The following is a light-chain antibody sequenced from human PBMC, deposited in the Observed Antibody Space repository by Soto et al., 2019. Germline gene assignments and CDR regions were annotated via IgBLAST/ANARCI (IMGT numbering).Light chain of an antibody. CDR1: QSIRTY. CDR3: QQTYSNPRT. V-gene: IGKV1-39*01. J-gene: IGKJ1*01. CDR2: AAS. Sequence: DIQMTQSPSSLSASVGDRVTITCRASQSIRTYLNWYQQKPGKAPKFLIYAASTLQSGVPSRFSGSGSGTDFTLTISSLQPEDFANYYCQQTYSNPRTFGQGTKVEIK.